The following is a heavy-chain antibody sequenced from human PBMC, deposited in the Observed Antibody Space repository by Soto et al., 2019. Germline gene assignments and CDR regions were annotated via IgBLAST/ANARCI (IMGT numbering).Heavy chain of an antibody. CDR3: AHREVAATLYYYSHYGMDV. V-gene: IGHV2-5*01. Sequence: GPTRVKPTQTLTLTCTFSGFSLSTSGVGVGCIRQPPGKALEWLALIYWNDDKRYSPSLKSRLTITKDPSKNQVVLTMNNMDPVETATYYWAHREVAATLYYYSHYGMDVWSQGT. CDR2: IYWNDDK. D-gene: IGHD1-26*01. CDR1: GFSLSTSGVG. J-gene: IGHJ6*02.